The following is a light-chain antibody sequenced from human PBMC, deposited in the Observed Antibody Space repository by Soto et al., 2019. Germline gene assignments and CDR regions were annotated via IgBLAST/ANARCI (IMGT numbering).Light chain of an antibody. CDR2: ERS. V-gene: IGLV2-23*01. J-gene: IGLJ2*01. CDR1: SSDVGSYNL. CDR3: CSYAGSSALVV. Sequence: QSVLTQPASVSGSPGQSITISCTGTSSDVGSYNLVSCYQQHPGKGPKLMIYERSKRPSGVSNRFSGSKSGNTGSLTISGLQAEDYADYYCCSYAGSSALVVFGGGTKLTVL.